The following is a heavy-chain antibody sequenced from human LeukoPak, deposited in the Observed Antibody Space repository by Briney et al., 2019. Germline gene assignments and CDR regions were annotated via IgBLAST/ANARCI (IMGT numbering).Heavy chain of an antibody. D-gene: IGHD3-22*01. CDR3: ARGYYDRSGYYDFDN. Sequence: ASVKVSCKASGYTFTSYDINWVRQATGQGLEWMGWMNPNSGNTGYAQKFQGRVTITRNTSISTAYMELSSLRSEDMAVYYCARGYYDRSGYYDFDNWGQGTLVTVSS. CDR1: GYTFTSYD. V-gene: IGHV1-8*03. CDR2: MNPNSGNT. J-gene: IGHJ4*02.